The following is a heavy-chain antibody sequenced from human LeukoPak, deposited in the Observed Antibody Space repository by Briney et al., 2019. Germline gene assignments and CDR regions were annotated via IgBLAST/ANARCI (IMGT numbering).Heavy chain of an antibody. CDR1: GGTFSSYA. D-gene: IGHD2-2*01. CDR3: ARSQRRGCSSTSCPAYYYYGMDV. Sequence: SVKVSCKASGGTFSSYAISWVRQAPGQGLEWMGRIIPILGIANYAQKFQGRVTITADKSTSTAYMELSSLRSEDTAVYYCARSQRRGCSSTSCPAYYYYGMDVWGQGTTVTVSS. J-gene: IGHJ6*02. V-gene: IGHV1-69*04. CDR2: IIPILGIA.